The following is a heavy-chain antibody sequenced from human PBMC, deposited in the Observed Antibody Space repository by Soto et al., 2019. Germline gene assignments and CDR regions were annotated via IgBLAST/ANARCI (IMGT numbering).Heavy chain of an antibody. V-gene: IGHV1-8*01. J-gene: IGHJ6*02. D-gene: IGHD3-3*01. Sequence: GASVKVSCKASGYTFTSYDINWVRQATGQGLEWMGWMNPNSGNTGYAQKFQGRVTMTRNTSISTAYMELSSLRSEDTAVYYCARGGDFWSGYYKSDYYYYGMDVWGQGTTVTVSS. CDR3: ARGGDFWSGYYKSDYYYYGMDV. CDR1: GYTFTSYD. CDR2: MNPNSGNT.